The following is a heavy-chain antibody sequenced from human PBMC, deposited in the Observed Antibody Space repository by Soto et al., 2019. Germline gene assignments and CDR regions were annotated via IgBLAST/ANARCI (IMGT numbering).Heavy chain of an antibody. Sequence: GGSLRLSCAASGFTVSDYYMSWIRQAPGKGLEWVSYISSSGSTIYYADSVKGRFTISRDNAKNSLYLQMNSLRAEDTAVYYCARGGEWLLSVYYYYYMDVWGKGTTVTVSS. J-gene: IGHJ6*03. V-gene: IGHV3-11*01. D-gene: IGHD3-3*01. CDR2: ISSSGSTI. CDR1: GFTVSDYY. CDR3: ARGGEWLLSVYYYYYMDV.